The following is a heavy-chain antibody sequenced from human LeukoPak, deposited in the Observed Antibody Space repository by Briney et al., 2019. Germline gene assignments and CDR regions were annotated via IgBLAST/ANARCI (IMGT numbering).Heavy chain of an antibody. Sequence: GGSLRLSCAAYGFTFRMYSMNWVRQAPGKGLEWVASISSSISYTYYADSVKGRFTVSRDNANNSLYLQMNSLRAEDTAVYYCARASPAPKWGQGTLVTVSS. CDR1: GFTFRMYS. D-gene: IGHD2-2*01. CDR3: ARASPAPK. CDR2: ISSSISYT. V-gene: IGHV3-21*01. J-gene: IGHJ4*02.